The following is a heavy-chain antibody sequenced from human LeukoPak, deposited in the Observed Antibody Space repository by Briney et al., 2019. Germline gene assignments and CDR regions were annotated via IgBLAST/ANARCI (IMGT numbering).Heavy chain of an antibody. J-gene: IGHJ2*01. D-gene: IGHD5-18*01. Sequence: PGGSLRLSCAASGFTFTNYAMGWVRQAPGEGLEWVSCISGTGGGTYYADSVKGRFTISRDNSRNTLYLQMNSLRAEDTAVYYCARDAVDTAMVTGWYFDLWGRGTLVTVSS. V-gene: IGHV3-23*01. CDR3: ARDAVDTAMVTGWYFDL. CDR2: ISGTGGGT. CDR1: GFTFTNYA.